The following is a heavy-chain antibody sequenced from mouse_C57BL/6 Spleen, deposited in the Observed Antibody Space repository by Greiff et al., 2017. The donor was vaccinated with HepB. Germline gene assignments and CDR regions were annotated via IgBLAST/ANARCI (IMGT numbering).Heavy chain of an antibody. Sequence: EVKLQESGPGLVKPSQSLSLSCSVTGYSITSGYYWNLIRKFPGNKLEWMGYISYDGSNNYNPSLKNRTAITRDTSKNQFFLKLNAVTTEDTATYYCARELYYGSSDNFDYWGQGTTLTVSS. D-gene: IGHD1-1*01. V-gene: IGHV3-6*01. CDR1: GYSITSGYY. J-gene: IGHJ2*01. CDR2: ISYDGSN. CDR3: ARELYYGSSDNFDY.